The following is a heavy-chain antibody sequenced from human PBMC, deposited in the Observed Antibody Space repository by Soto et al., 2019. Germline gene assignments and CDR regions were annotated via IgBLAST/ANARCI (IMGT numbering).Heavy chain of an antibody. CDR1: GYTFTSYD. V-gene: IGHV1-8*01. J-gene: IGHJ6*03. D-gene: IGHD3-3*01. CDR3: TISWGIFGVVIIPNYYMDV. CDR2: MNPNSGNT. Sequence: WASVKVSCKASGYTFTSYDINWVRQATGQGLEWMGWMNPNSGNTGYAQKFQGRVTMTRNTSISTAYMELSSLRSEDTAVYYCTISWGIFGVVIIPNYYMDVWGKGTTLTVSS.